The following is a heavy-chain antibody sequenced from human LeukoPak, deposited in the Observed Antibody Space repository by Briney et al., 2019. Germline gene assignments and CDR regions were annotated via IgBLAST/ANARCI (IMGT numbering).Heavy chain of an antibody. D-gene: IGHD2-15*01. CDR2: IYSGGST. V-gene: IGHV3-53*01. Sequence: PGGSLRLSCAASGFTISSNYMTWVRQAPGKGLEWVSVIYSGGSTFYADSVEGRFTLSRDNSKNTVYLQMNNLRAEDTAVYYCARGRGSCSGGSCYDYWGQGTLVTVSS. CDR3: ARGRGSCSGGSCYDY. J-gene: IGHJ4*02. CDR1: GFTISSNY.